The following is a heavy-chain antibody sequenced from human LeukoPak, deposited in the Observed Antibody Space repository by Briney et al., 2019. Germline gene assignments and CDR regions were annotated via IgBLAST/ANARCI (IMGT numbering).Heavy chain of an antibody. Sequence: NPGGSLRLSCAASGFTFSSYSMNWVRQAPGKGLEWVSSISSSSSYIYYADSVKGRFTISRDNAKNSLYLQMNSLRAEDTAVYYCASRIAAAGIVEGEFDYWGQGTLVTVSS. CDR2: ISSSSSYI. J-gene: IGHJ4*02. CDR3: ASRIAAAGIVEGEFDY. CDR1: GFTFSSYS. D-gene: IGHD6-13*01. V-gene: IGHV3-21*04.